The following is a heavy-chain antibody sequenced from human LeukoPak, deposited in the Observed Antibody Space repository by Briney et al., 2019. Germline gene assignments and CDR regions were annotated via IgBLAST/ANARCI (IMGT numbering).Heavy chain of an antibody. CDR3: ARDWPFGIY. V-gene: IGHV3-48*03. CDR2: ISGSGTTI. J-gene: IGHJ4*02. D-gene: IGHD1-14*01. Sequence: GGSLRLSCAASGITFSSSEMNWVRQAPGQGLEWVSYISGSGTTIYYADSVKGRFTISRDNAKNSLFLQMNSLRAEDTAVYCCARDWPFGIYWGQGTLVTVSS. CDR1: GITFSSSE.